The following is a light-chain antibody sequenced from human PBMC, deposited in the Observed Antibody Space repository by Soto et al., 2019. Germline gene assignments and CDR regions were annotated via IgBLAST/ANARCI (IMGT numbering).Light chain of an antibody. J-gene: IGKJ2*01. V-gene: IGKV1-33*01. Sequence: DIQMTQSPSSLSASVGDRVTITCQASQDISNYLSWHQQKPGKAPKVLISDASILEAGVPSRFSGRASGTEFTFTITSLQHEDIATYYCQQYDNIPYTFGQGTKLEIK. CDR1: QDISNY. CDR3: QQYDNIPYT. CDR2: DAS.